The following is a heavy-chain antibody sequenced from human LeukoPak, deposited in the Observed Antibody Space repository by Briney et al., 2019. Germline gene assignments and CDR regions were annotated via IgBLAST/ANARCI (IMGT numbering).Heavy chain of an antibody. CDR2: MNPNSGNT. CDR1: GYTFTSYD. Sequence: ASVKVSCKASGYTFTSYDINWVRQATGQGLEWMGWMNPNSGNTGYAQKFQGRVTMTRNTSISTAYMELSSLRSEDTAVYYCARARRGNLWFGESYYYMDVWGKGTTVTISS. CDR3: ARARRGNLWFGESYYYMDV. D-gene: IGHD3-10*01. J-gene: IGHJ6*03. V-gene: IGHV1-8*01.